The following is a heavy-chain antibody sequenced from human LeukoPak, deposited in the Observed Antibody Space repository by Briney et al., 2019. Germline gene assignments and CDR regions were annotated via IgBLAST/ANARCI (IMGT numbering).Heavy chain of an antibody. CDR2: ISSNGGST. CDR3: ATGQSWGSYRYAPYYFDY. CDR1: GFTFSSYA. Sequence: GGSLRLSCAASGFTFSSYAMHWVRQAPGKGLEYVSAISSNGGSTYYANSVKGRFTISRDNSKNTLYLQMGSLRAEDMAVYYCATGQSWGSYRYAPYYFDYWGQGTLVTVSS. J-gene: IGHJ4*02. V-gene: IGHV3-64*01. D-gene: IGHD3-16*02.